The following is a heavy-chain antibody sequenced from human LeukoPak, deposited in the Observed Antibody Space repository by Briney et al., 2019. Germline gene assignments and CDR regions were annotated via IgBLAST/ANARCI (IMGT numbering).Heavy chain of an antibody. Sequence: SVKVSCQTSGGTLSSYAISWVRQAPVQGVDWMGGIISMFCTANYPQKFQGRVTITADESTSTAYMELSSLRSEDTAVYYCARGSDFWSGYRIDYWGQGTLVTVSS. J-gene: IGHJ4*02. CDR2: IISMFCTA. V-gene: IGHV1-69*01. CDR3: ARGSDFWSGYRIDY. CDR1: GGTLSSYA. D-gene: IGHD3-3*01.